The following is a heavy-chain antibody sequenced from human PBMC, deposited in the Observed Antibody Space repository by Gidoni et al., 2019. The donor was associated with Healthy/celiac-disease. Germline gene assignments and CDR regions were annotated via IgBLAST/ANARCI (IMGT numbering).Heavy chain of an antibody. CDR1: GGSISSGSYY. CDR3: ARDSEGYYYYYMDV. V-gene: IGHV4-61*02. CDR2: IYTSGST. Sequence: QVQLQESGPGLVKPSQTLSLTCTVSGGSISSGSYYWSWIRQPAGKGLEWIGRIYTSGSTNYNPPLKSRVTMSVDTSKNQFSLKLSSVTAADTAVYYCARDSEGYYYYYMDVWGKGTTVTVSS. D-gene: IGHD1-26*01. J-gene: IGHJ6*03.